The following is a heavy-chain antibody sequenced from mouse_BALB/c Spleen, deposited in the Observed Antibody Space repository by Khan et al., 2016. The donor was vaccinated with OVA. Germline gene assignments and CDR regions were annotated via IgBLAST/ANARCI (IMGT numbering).Heavy chain of an antibody. J-gene: IGHJ3*01. D-gene: IGHD4-1*01. V-gene: IGHV5-6*01. CDR3: ASHLTGSFAY. CDR1: GFTFSSYS. Sequence: EVELVESGADLVKPGGSLKLSCAASGFTFSSYSMSWVRQIPDKRLEWVATMSSGGDYTYYPDSVKGRFTISRDNAKNTLYLQMSSLKSEDTAMYYCASHLTGSFAYWGQGTLVTVSA. CDR2: MSSGGDYT.